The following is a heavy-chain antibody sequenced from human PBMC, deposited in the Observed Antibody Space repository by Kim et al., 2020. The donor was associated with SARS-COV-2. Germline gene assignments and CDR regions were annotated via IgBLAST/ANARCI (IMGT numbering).Heavy chain of an antibody. J-gene: IGHJ4*02. CDR1: GFTFSSYA. D-gene: IGHD1-26*01. CDR2: ISGSGGST. Sequence: GGSLRLSCAASGFTFSSYAMSWVRQAPGKGLEWVSAISGSGGSTYYADSVKGRFTISRDNSKNTLYLQMNSLRAEDTAVYYCAKDGWGIVGATTMARPLGWGQETLVTVSS. CDR3: AKDGWGIVGATTMARPLG. V-gene: IGHV3-23*01.